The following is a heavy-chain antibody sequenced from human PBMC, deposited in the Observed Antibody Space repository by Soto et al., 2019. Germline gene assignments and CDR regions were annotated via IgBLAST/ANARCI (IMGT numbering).Heavy chain of an antibody. V-gene: IGHV1-69*13. Sequence: SVKVSCKASGGTFSSYAISWVRQAPGQGLEWMGGIIPIFGTANYAQKFQGRVTITADESTSTAYMELSSLRSEDTAVYYCARDRGGQWAHYCFDYWGQGTLVTVSS. CDR2: IIPIFGTA. CDR3: ARDRGGQWAHYCFDY. D-gene: IGHD6-19*01. CDR1: GGTFSSYA. J-gene: IGHJ4*02.